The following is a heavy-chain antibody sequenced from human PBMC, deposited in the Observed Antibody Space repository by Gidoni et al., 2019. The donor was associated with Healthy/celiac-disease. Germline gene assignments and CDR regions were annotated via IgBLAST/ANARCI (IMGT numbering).Heavy chain of an antibody. CDR1: GDSVSSNSAA. CDR2: TDYRSKWYD. Sequence: QLQLPQSGPGLVKPSQTLSLTCAISGDSVSSNSAAWNWNRQSPSRGLELLGRTDYRSKWYDDYAVSGKSRITINPDTSKNQVSLQLNAVTPEDTAVYYCARDVTTVTTVIDYWGQGTLVTVSS. V-gene: IGHV6-1*01. CDR3: ARDVTTVTTVIDY. D-gene: IGHD4-17*01. J-gene: IGHJ4*02.